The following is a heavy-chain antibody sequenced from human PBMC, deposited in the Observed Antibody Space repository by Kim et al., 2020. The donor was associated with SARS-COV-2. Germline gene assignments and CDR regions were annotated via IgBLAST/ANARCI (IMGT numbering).Heavy chain of an antibody. CDR3: ARSAYDLYGHYGMDV. D-gene: IGHD2-2*02. J-gene: IGHJ6*02. V-gene: IGHV4-59*01. CDR2: IYYSGST. Sequence: SETLSLTCTVSGGSISSYYWSWIRQPPGKGLEWIGYIYYSGSTNYNPSLKSRVTISVDTSKNQFSLKLSSVTAADTAVYYCARSAYDLYGHYGMDVWGQGTTVTVSS. CDR1: GGSISSYY.